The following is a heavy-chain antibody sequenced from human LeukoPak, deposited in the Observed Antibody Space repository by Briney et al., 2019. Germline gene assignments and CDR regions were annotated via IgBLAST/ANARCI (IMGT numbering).Heavy chain of an antibody. Sequence: VKVSCKVSGYTFTDYYMHWVQQAPGKGLEWMGLVDPEDGETIYAEKFQGRVTITADTSTDTAYMELSSLRSEDTAVYYCATESRHSSGYFGYFQHWGQGTLVTVSS. D-gene: IGHD3-22*01. J-gene: IGHJ1*01. CDR3: ATESRHSSGYFGYFQH. V-gene: IGHV1-69-2*01. CDR2: VDPEDGET. CDR1: GYTFTDYY.